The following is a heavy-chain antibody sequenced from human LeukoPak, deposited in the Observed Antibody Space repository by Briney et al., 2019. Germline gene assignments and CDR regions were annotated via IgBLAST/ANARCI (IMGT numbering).Heavy chain of an antibody. CDR3: ARTYCSSTSCYRYWYFDL. J-gene: IGHJ2*01. D-gene: IGHD2-2*01. Sequence: GASVKVSCKASGYTFTSYYMHWVRQAPGQGLEGMGVINPSGGSTSHAQKFPGRVTMTRDMSTSTVYMELSSLRSEDTAVYYCARTYCSSTSCYRYWYFDLWGRGTLVTVSS. CDR2: INPSGGST. V-gene: IGHV1-46*01. CDR1: GYTFTSYY.